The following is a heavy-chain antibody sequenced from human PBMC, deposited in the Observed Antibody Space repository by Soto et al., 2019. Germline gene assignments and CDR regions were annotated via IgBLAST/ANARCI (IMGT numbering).Heavy chain of an antibody. V-gene: IGHV1-18*04. D-gene: IGHD3-22*01. CDR3: ARDHYSDSTGTYRAASFDY. Sequence: QVQLLQSGTEVKKPGAAVQVSCKASGYTFTSYGISWVRQAPGQGLDWMGWINPYKGNSKYAQNFQGRVTMTTDTSASTAYMDLRSLRSDDTAVYYCARDHYSDSTGTYRAASFDYWGQGALVTVSS. CDR2: INPYKGNS. J-gene: IGHJ4*02. CDR1: GYTFTSYG.